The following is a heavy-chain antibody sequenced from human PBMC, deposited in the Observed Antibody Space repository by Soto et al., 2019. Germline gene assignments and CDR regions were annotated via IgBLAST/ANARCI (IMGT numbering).Heavy chain of an antibody. CDR1: GGSISSYY. V-gene: IGHV4-59*01. D-gene: IGHD1-26*01. J-gene: IGHJ5*02. CDR2: IYYSGST. CDR3: ARDIRVGATSQWFDP. Sequence: SETLSLTCTVAGGSISSYYWSWIRQPPGKGLEWIGYIYYSGSTNYNPSLKSRVTISVDTSKNQFSLKLSSVTAADTAVYYCARDIRVGATSQWFDPWGQGTMVTVSS.